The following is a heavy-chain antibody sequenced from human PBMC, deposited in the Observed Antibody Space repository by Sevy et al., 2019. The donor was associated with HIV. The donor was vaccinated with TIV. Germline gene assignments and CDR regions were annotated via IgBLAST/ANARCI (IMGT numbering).Heavy chain of an antibody. D-gene: IGHD3-16*01. CDR2: ISSGGSTK. CDR1: GFTFSDHY. CDR3: AREDRRREGEPYFYY. J-gene: IGHJ4*02. Sequence: GGSLRLSCAASGFTFSDHYMSWIRQAPGKGLEWVSFISSGGSTKYYGDSVRGRFTISRDNAKNSLYLQMNSLRAEDTAVYYCAREDRRREGEPYFYYWGQGTLVTVSS. V-gene: IGHV3-11*01.